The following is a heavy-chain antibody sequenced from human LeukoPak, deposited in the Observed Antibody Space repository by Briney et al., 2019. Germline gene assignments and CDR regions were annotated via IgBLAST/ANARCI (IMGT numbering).Heavy chain of an antibody. CDR2: IYYSGST. CDR1: GGAISSGGYY. D-gene: IGHD2-15*01. J-gene: IGHJ5*02. CDR3: ARTSVVVVVAATQISWFDP. Sequence: SQTLSLTCAVSGGAISSGGYYWSWIRQHPGKGLEWIGYIYYSGSTYYNPSLKSRVTISVDTSKNQFSLKLSSVTAADTAVYSCARTSVVVVVAATQISWFDPWGQGTLVTVSS. V-gene: IGHV4-31*11.